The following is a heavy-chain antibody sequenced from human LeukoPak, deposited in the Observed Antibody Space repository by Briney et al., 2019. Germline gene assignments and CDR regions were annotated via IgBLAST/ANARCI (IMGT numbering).Heavy chain of an antibody. CDR1: GGTFSSYA. Sequence: SSVKVSCKXSGGTFSSYAISWVPQAPGQGLEWMGRIIPIFGTANYAQKFQGRVTITTDESTSTAYMELSSLRSEDTAVYYCARDRYSSSWYAWFDPWGQGTLVTVSS. J-gene: IGHJ5*02. CDR3: ARDRYSSSWYAWFDP. D-gene: IGHD6-13*01. V-gene: IGHV1-69*05. CDR2: IIPIFGTA.